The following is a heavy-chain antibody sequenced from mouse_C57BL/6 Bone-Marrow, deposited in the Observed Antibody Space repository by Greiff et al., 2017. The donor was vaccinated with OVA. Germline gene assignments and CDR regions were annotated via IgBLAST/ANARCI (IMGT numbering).Heavy chain of an antibody. CDR2: ISSGGSYT. V-gene: IGHV5-6*02. CDR1: GFTFSSYG. CDR3: ARGGYGSWYFDY. Sequence: EVKLQESGGDLVKPGGSLKLSCAASGFTFSSYGMSWVRQTPDKRLEWVATISSGGSYTYYPDSVKGRFTISRDNAKNTLYLQMSSLKSEDTAMYYCARGGYGSWYFDYWGQGTTLTVSS. D-gene: IGHD1-1*01. J-gene: IGHJ2*01.